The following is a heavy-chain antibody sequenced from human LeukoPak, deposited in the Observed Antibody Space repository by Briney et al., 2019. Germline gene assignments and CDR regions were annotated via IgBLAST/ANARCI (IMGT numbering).Heavy chain of an antibody. J-gene: IGHJ6*02. CDR3: ARSRFTPNYYYYYGMDV. CDR1: GGSISSYY. CDR2: IYYSGST. D-gene: IGHD3-10*01. V-gene: IGHV4-59*12. Sequence: PSETLSLTCTVSGGSISSYYWSWIRQPPGKGLEWIGYIYYSGSTNYNPSLKSRVTISVDTSKNQFSLKLSSVTAADTAVYYCARSRFTPNYYYYYGMDVWGQGTTVTVSS.